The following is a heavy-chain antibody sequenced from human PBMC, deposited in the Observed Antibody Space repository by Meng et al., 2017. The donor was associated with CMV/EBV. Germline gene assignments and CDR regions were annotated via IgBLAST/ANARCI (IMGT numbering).Heavy chain of an antibody. D-gene: IGHD6-25*01. V-gene: IGHV3-7*01. CDR1: GFTFSSYW. CDR2: IKQDGSEK. CDR3: ARVIATADY. Sequence: GESLKISCAASGFTFSSYWMGWVRQAPGKGLEWVANIKQDGSEKYYVDSVKGRFTISRDNAKNSLYLQMNSLRAEDTAVYYCARVIATADYWGQGTLVTVSS. J-gene: IGHJ4*02.